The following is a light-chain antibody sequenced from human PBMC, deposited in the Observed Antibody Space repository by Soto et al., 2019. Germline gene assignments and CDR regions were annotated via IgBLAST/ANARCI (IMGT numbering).Light chain of an antibody. CDR3: SSFTRSKSYV. CDR2: DVS. Sequence: QSALTQPASVSGTPGQSITISCTGTSTNIGAYNYVSWYQQHPGKVTKLIIYDVSDRPSGVSRRSAGPKSGNSASLTISGHQAEDAADYYCSSFTRSKSYVFGTGTKVTVL. J-gene: IGLJ1*01. CDR1: STNIGAYNY. V-gene: IGLV2-14*03.